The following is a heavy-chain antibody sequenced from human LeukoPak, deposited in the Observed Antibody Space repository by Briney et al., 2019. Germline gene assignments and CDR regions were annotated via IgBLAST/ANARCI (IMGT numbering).Heavy chain of an antibody. D-gene: IGHD3-22*01. CDR1: GYTFTSYA. CDR3: ARDYYDTSGYLYGSNY. Sequence: ASVKVSCKASGYTFTSYAITWVRQAPGQGLEWMGWISVYNGNTHYAQKLQGRVTMTTDTSTTTAYMELRSLRSDDTAVYYCARDYYDTSGYLYGSNYWGQGTLVTVSS. V-gene: IGHV1-18*01. CDR2: ISVYNGNT. J-gene: IGHJ4*02.